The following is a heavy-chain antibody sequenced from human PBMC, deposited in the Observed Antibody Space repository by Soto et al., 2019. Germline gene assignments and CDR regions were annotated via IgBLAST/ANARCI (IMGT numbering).Heavy chain of an antibody. Sequence: GGSVRLSCAASGFTFSSCAMGWVRQAPGKGLGWVSDIIDSGGSTYYADAVKGRFTISRDNSKSTLYLQMNSLRAEDTAVYYCAKERGGYSSDFWGQGTLVTVSS. CDR1: GFTFSSCA. CDR2: IIDSGGST. J-gene: IGHJ4*02. V-gene: IGHV3-23*01. CDR3: AKERGGYSSDF. D-gene: IGHD2-15*01.